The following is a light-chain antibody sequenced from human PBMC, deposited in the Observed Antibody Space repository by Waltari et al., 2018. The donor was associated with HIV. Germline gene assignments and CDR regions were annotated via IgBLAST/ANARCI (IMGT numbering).Light chain of an antibody. Sequence: QSDLTQPRSVSGAPAQSLTMSFSGHCTDVVAYNYGSWYQQNPGKAPKLMIYDVTKRPSGVPERFSGSKSGNTASLTISGLQAEDEADYYCCSYAGSLYVFGTGTKVTVL. CDR3: CSYAGSLYV. V-gene: IGLV2-11*01. CDR1: CTDVVAYNY. CDR2: DVT. J-gene: IGLJ1*01.